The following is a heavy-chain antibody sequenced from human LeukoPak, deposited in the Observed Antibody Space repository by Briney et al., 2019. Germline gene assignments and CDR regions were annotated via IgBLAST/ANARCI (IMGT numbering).Heavy chain of an antibody. V-gene: IGHV1-2*02. J-gene: IGHJ4*02. Sequence: ASVRVSCKASGYIFTSYGISWVRQAPGQGLEWMGWINPNSGRTNYPPKFQGRVTLTTDTSISTAYMELSSLISGDTALYYCARDSSDVLTGYYHFWGQGTLVTVPS. D-gene: IGHD3-9*01. CDR2: INPNSGRT. CDR1: GYIFTSYG. CDR3: ARDSSDVLTGYYHF.